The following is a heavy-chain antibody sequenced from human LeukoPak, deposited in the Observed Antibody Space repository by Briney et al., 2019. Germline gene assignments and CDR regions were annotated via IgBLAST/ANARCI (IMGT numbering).Heavy chain of an antibody. V-gene: IGHV3-23*01. CDR3: AKDLSYYYYYGMDV. Sequence: GGSLRLSCAASGFTFSSYAMSWVRQAPGKGLEWVSAISGSGGSTYYADSVKGRFTISRDNSKNTLYLQMNSLRAEDTAVYYCAKDLSYYYYYGMDVWGQGTTVTVSS. J-gene: IGHJ6*02. CDR1: GFTFSSYA. CDR2: ISGSGGST.